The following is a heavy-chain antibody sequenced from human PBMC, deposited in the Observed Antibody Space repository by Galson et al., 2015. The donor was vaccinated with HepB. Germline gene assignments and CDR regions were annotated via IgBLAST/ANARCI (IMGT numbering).Heavy chain of an antibody. V-gene: IGHV4-39*02. D-gene: IGHD4-11*01. CDR2: IYYNGTT. Sequence: LSLTCSVSGGSINKSYYYWGWIRQSPGKGLEWIASIYYNGTTYYNPSLKSRVTISVDTSKNHFSLRLNSVTAADTAVYFCARDWADYNIPRWFHPWGQGTLVTVSS. CDR1: GGSINKSYYY. J-gene: IGHJ5*02. CDR3: ARDWADYNIPRWFHP.